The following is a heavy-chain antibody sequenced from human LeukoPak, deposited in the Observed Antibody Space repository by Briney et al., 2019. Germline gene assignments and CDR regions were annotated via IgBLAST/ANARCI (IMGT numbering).Heavy chain of an antibody. CDR2: ISGYGGST. Sequence: GGSVTLPCAVSGLAFYVYAMQWVRQAPGRALAWVSLISGYGGSTYYADSVKGRCTLPSHNRKNSVYLKMKSLRSGDTVLYFCAKDRRGVGYNARFDYWGQGTLVTVSP. CDR3: AKDRRGVGYNARFDY. CDR1: GLAFYVYA. D-gene: IGHD5-24*01. J-gene: IGHJ4*02. V-gene: IGHV3-43*02.